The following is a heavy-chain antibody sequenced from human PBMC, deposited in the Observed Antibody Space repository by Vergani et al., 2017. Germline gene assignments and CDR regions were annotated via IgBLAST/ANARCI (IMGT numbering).Heavy chain of an antibody. Sequence: QVTLKESGPVLVKPTETLTLTCTVSGFSLSNARMGVSWIRQPPGKALEWLAHIFSNDEKSYSTSLKSRLTISKDTSKSQVVLTMTNMDPVDTATYYCAQIQSNWGYFDYWGQGTLVTVSS. CDR2: IFSNDEK. V-gene: IGHV2-26*01. J-gene: IGHJ4*02. CDR3: AQIQSNWGYFDY. D-gene: IGHD7-27*01. CDR1: GFSLSNARMG.